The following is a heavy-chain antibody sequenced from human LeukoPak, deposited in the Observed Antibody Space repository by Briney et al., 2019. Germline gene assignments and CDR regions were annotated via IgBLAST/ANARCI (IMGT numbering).Heavy chain of an antibody. J-gene: IGHJ4*02. D-gene: IGHD1-26*01. Sequence: GGSLRLSCAASGFTFSSYAMSWVRQAPGKGLEWVSGISGSGGSTYYADSVKGRFTISRDNSKNTLYLQMNSLRAEDTAVYYCAKDLVSSAWWEYYFDYWGQGTPVTVSS. V-gene: IGHV3-23*01. CDR2: ISGSGGST. CDR3: AKDLVSSAWWEYYFDY. CDR1: GFTFSSYA.